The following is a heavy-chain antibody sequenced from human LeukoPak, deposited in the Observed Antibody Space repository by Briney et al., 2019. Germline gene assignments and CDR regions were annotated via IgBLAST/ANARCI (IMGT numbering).Heavy chain of an antibody. CDR2: IIPILGIA. CDR3: GKDTAMALYYYYGMDV. J-gene: IGHJ6*02. V-gene: IGHV1-69*04. D-gene: IGHD5-18*01. CDR1: GGTFSSYA. Sequence: SVTVSCKASGGTFSSYAISWVRQAPGQGLEWMGRIIPILGIANYAQKFQGRVTITADKSTSTAYMELSSLRSEDTAVYYCGKDTAMALYYYYGMDVWGQGTTVTVSS.